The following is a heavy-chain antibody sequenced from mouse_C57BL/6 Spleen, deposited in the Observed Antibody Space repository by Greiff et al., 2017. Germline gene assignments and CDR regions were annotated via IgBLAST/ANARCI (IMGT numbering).Heavy chain of an antibody. D-gene: IGHD1-3*01. J-gene: IGHJ4*01. CDR2: IHPNSGST. Sequence: QVQLQQPGAELVKPGASVKLSCKASGYTFTSYWMHWVKQRPGQGLEWIGMIHPNSGSTNYNEKFKSKATLSVDKSSSTAYMQLSSLTSEDSAVDYCARDGGKGDYYAMDYWGQGTSVTVSS. V-gene: IGHV1-64*01. CDR1: GYTFTSYW. CDR3: ARDGGKGDYYAMDY.